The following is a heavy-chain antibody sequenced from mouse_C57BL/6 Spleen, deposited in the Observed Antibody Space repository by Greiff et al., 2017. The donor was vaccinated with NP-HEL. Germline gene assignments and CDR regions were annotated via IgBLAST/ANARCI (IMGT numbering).Heavy chain of an antibody. D-gene: IGHD2-3*01. Sequence: LQESGAELVRPGASVKLSCKASGYTFTDYYINWVKQRPGQGLEWIARIYPGSGNTYYNEKFKGKATLTAEKSSSTAYMQLSSLTSEDSAVYFCARSGWLDWGQGTTLTVSS. J-gene: IGHJ2*01. CDR2: IYPGSGNT. CDR3: ARSGWLD. V-gene: IGHV1-76*01. CDR1: GYTFTDYY.